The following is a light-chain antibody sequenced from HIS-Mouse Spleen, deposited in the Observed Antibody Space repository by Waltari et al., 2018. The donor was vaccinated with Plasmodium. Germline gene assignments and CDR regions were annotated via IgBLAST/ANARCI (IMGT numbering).Light chain of an antibody. CDR1: HSISSW. CDR2: KAS. Sequence: DIQMTQSPSTLSASVGDRVTITCRASHSISSWLAWDQQKPGKAPKLLIYKASSLESGVPSRFSGSGSGTEFTLTISSLQPDDFATYYCQQYNSYSRTFGQGTKVEIK. J-gene: IGKJ1*01. V-gene: IGKV1-5*03. CDR3: QQYNSYSRT.